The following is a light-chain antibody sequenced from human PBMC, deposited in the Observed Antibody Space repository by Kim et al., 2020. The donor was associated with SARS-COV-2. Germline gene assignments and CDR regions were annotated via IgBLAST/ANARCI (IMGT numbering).Light chain of an antibody. Sequence: PAPSIALSCTGTSTDFGSPNLVAWYQDHPGTAPKLIIYEVNKWPSVVSDRFSGSKSGNTASLTVSGLHADDEADYYCVLYTIDIVLFCGGTQLTVL. J-gene: IGLJ2*01. V-gene: IGLV2-14*02. CDR3: VLYTIDIVL. CDR1: STDFGSPNL. CDR2: EVN.